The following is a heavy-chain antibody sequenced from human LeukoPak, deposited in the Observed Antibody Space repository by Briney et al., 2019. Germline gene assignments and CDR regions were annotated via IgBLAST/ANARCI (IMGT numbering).Heavy chain of an antibody. CDR3: ARVVPLYYYYGMDV. V-gene: IGHV4-34*01. CDR2: INHSGST. CDR1: GGSFSGYY. D-gene: IGHD6-6*01. Sequence: SETLSLTCAVYGGSFSGYYWSWIRQPPGKGLEWIGEINHSGSTNYNPSLKSRVTISVDTSKNQFSLKLSSVTAADTAVYYCARVVPLYYYYGMDVWGQGTTVTVSS. J-gene: IGHJ6*02.